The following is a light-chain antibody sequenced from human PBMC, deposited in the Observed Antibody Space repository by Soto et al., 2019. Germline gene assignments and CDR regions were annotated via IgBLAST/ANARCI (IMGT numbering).Light chain of an antibody. CDR2: DVS. CDR1: SSDVGSYNL. V-gene: IGLV2-23*02. CDR3: CSYAGSTTSWV. J-gene: IGLJ3*02. Sequence: QSVLTQPASVSGSPGQSITISCTGTSSDVGSYNLVSWYQQHADKAPKLMIYDVSKRPSGISNRSSGSKSGSTASLTISGLQAEDEADYYCCSYAGSTTSWVFGGGTKLTV.